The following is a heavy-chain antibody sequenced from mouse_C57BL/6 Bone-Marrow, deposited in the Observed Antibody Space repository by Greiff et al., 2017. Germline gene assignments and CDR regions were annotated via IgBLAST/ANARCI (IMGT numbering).Heavy chain of an antibody. V-gene: IGHV1-9*01. CDR1: GYTFTGYW. CDR2: ILPGSGNT. CDR3: ARADYYGSSYAFDY. J-gene: IGHJ2*01. D-gene: IGHD1-1*01. Sequence: VQLQQSGAELMKPGASVKLSCQATGYTFTGYWIEWVKQRPGHGLEWIGEILPGSGNTNYNEKFKGKATFTADTSSNTAYMQLSSLTTEDSAIYYWARADYYGSSYAFDYWGQGTTLTVSS.